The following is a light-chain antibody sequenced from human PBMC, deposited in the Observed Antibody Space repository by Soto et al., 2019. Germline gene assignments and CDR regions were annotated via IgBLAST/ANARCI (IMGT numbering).Light chain of an antibody. J-gene: IGKJ4*01. CDR2: AAS. V-gene: IGKV1-39*01. CDR1: QTINNY. Sequence: DIQMTQSPSSLSASVGDRVTITCRASQTINNYLNWYQQKPGKAPNLLIYAASSLQSGVPSRFSGSGSGTDFTLTISSLQAEDSATYFCQESITAPLTFGGGTKVEVK. CDR3: QESITAPLT.